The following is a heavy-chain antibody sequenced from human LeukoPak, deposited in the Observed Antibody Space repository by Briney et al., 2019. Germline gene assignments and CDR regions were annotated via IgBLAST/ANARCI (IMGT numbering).Heavy chain of an antibody. J-gene: IGHJ5*02. CDR1: GFTFSSYA. V-gene: IGHV3-23*01. CDR2: ISGSAGST. CDR3: AKGYFRYCSSTSCPLGP. D-gene: IGHD2-2*01. Sequence: PGGSLRLSCAASGFTFSSYAMNWVRQAPGKGLEWVSAISGSAGSTYYADSVKGRFTISRDNSKNTLYLQMNSLRAEDTAVYYCAKGYFRYCSSTSCPLGPWGQGTLVTASS.